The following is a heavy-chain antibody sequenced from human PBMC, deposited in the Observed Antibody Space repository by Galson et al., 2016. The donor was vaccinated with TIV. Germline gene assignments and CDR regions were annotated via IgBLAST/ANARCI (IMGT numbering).Heavy chain of an antibody. CDR2: IYPGDSDT. CDR1: GYRFATSW. CDR3: ARMGYCTGDNGLAYDDFAL. V-gene: IGHV5-51*01. Sequence: QSGAEVKEPGESLKISCKGSGYRFATSWIGWVRQMPGKGLEWMGIIYPGDSDTRYSRSFQGQVTISADKSTKTAYLQWRSLKASDTAMYYCARMGYCTGDNGLAYDDFALWGQGTMVTVSA. D-gene: IGHD2-8*02. J-gene: IGHJ3*01.